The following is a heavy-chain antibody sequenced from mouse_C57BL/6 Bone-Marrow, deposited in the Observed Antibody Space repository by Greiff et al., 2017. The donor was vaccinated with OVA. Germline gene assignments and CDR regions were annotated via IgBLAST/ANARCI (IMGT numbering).Heavy chain of an antibody. CDR1: GYTFTDYY. Sequence: QVQLQQSGAELVRPGASVKLSCKASGYTFTDYYINWVKQRPGQGLEWIARIYPGSGNTYYNEKFKGKATLTAEKSSSTACMQLSSLTSEDSAVYFCARGGAFWYFDVWGTGTTVTVSS. CDR2: IYPGSGNT. V-gene: IGHV1-76*01. D-gene: IGHD3-1*01. CDR3: ARGGAFWYFDV. J-gene: IGHJ1*03.